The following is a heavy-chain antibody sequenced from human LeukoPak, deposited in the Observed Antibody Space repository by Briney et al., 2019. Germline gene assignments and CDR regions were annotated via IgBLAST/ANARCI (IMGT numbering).Heavy chain of an antibody. V-gene: IGHV4-31*03. Sequence: SETLSLTCIVSGASISSSGYYWTWIRQQPGKGLEWIGSMYYSGRTYYSPSLRSRPSISLDTSKNQFSLKLSSVTAADTAVYYCARDRHYDSSGYYSGYFDYWGQGTLVTVSS. CDR1: GASISSSGYY. D-gene: IGHD3-22*01. CDR2: MYYSGRT. J-gene: IGHJ4*02. CDR3: ARDRHYDSSGYYSGYFDY.